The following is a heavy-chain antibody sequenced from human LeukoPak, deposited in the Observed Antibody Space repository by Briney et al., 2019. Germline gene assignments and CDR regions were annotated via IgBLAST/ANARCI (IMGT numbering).Heavy chain of an antibody. D-gene: IGHD4-23*01. J-gene: IGHJ4*02. V-gene: IGHV3-30*19. CDR2: ISYDGSNK. Sequence: QAGGSLRLSCAASGFTFSSYGMHWVRQAPGKGLEWVAVISYDGSNKYYADSVKGRFTISRDNSKNTLYLQMNSLRAEDTAVYYCARAPDYGGNTYYFDYWGQGTLVTVSS. CDR3: ARAPDYGGNTYYFDY. CDR1: GFTFSSYG.